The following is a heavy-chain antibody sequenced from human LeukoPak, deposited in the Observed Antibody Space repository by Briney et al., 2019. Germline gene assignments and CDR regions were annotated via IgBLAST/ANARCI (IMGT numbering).Heavy chain of an antibody. Sequence: SETLSLTCTVSGGSISSSSYYWGWIRQPPGKGLEWIGSIYYSGSTYYNPSLKSRVTMSVDTSKNQFSLKLSSVTAADTAVYYCARERWGDYYDSSGYGYWGQGTLVTVSS. D-gene: IGHD3-22*01. CDR1: GGSISSSSYY. CDR2: IYYSGST. CDR3: ARERWGDYYDSSGYGY. J-gene: IGHJ4*02. V-gene: IGHV4-39*07.